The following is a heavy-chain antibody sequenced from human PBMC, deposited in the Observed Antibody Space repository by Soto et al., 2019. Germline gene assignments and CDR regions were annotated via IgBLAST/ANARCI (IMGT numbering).Heavy chain of an antibody. CDR3: AKDAVYNDGLWLMDS. V-gene: IGHV3-23*01. D-gene: IGHD2-21*01. CDR1: GFTISTFA. Sequence: GSLRLSCAASGFTISTFAMTWVRQAPGKGLESVCGMTGSGATIHYADSVRGRFTISKDNSKNVLFLQMDYLRDEDTAIYYCAKDAVYNDGLWLMDSWGQGTLVTV. CDR2: MTGSGATI. J-gene: IGHJ4*02.